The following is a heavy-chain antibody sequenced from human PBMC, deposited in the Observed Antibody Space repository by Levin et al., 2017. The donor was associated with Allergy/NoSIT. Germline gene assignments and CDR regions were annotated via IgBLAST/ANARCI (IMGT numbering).Heavy chain of an antibody. D-gene: IGHD5-12*01. V-gene: IGHV3-33*01. CDR1: GFTFSSYG. CDR3: ARDDSSGDIVAGAFDI. J-gene: IGHJ3*02. Sequence: GGSLRLSCAASGFTFSSYGMHWVRQAPGKGLEWVALIWHDGSIKYYADSVKGRFTISRDNSKNTLYLQMNSLRVEDTAVYYCARDDSSGDIVAGAFDIWGQGTMVTVSS. CDR2: IWHDGSIK.